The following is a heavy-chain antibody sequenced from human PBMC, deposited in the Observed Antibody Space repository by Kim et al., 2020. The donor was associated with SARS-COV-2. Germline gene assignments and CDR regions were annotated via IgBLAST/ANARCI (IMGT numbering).Heavy chain of an antibody. D-gene: IGHD3-9*01. CDR3: ARGRPIDYDILTGYLGDAFDI. Sequence: ASVKVSCKASGYTFTSYYMHWVRQAPGQGLEWMGIINPSGGSASYAQKFQGRDTMTRDTSTSTVYMELSSLRSEDTAVYYCARGRPIDYDILTGYLGDAFDIWGQGTMVTVSS. V-gene: IGHV1-46*01. CDR1: GYTFTSYY. CDR2: INPSGGSA. J-gene: IGHJ3*02.